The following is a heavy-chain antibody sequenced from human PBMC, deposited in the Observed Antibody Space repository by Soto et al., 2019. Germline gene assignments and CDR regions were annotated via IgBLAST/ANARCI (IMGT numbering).Heavy chain of an antibody. J-gene: IGHJ4*02. Sequence: GGSLRLSCATSGLTFSNYAMSWVRQAPGGGLEWVSSMSGSSSTTYYADSVRGRFTISRDNPRNTLFLHVNSPRADDTAVYYCAIARVADSSLDHWGQGTLVTVSS. CDR1: GLTFSNYA. CDR2: MSGSSSTT. CDR3: AIARVADSSLDH. D-gene: IGHD3-3*01. V-gene: IGHV3-23*01.